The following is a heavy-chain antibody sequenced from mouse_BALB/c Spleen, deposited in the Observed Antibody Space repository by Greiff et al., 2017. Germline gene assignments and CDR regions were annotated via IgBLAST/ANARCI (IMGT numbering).Heavy chain of an antibody. V-gene: IGHV5-12-2*01. D-gene: IGHD2-4*01. J-gene: IGHJ3*01. CDR3: ARGDYDGFAD. CDR1: GFTFSSYT. Sequence: EVHLVESGGGLVQPGGSLKLSCAASGFTFSSYTMSWVRQTPEKRLEWVAYISNGGGSTYYPDTVKGRFTISRDNAKNTLYLQMSSLKSEDTAMYYCARGDYDGFADWGQGTLPTVSA. CDR2: ISNGGGST.